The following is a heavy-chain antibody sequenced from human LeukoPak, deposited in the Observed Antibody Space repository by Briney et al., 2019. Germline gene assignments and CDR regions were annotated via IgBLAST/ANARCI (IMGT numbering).Heavy chain of an antibody. CDR3: ARGGPNLKFDP. D-gene: IGHD1-14*01. J-gene: IGHJ5*02. Sequence: SVTLSLTCTVSGGSISSYYWSWIRQPAGKGLEWIGHIYTSGSTNYNPSLKSRVTMSVDTSKNQFSLKLSSVTAADTAVYYCARGGPNLKFDPWGQGTLVTVSS. CDR1: GGSISSYY. V-gene: IGHV4-4*07. CDR2: IYTSGST.